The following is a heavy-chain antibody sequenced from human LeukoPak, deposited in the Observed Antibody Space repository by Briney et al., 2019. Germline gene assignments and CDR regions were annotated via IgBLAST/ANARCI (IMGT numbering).Heavy chain of an antibody. V-gene: IGHV1-2*02. CDR2: INPNSGGT. D-gene: IGHD1-26*01. CDR3: AKGDTTWELPHDY. Sequence: SVKVSCKASGYTFTGYYMHWMRQAPGQGLEWMGWINPNSGGTNYAQKFQGRVTMTRDTSISTAYMELSRLRSDDTAVYYCAKGDTTWELPHDYWGQGTLVTVSS. J-gene: IGHJ4*02. CDR1: GYTFTGYY.